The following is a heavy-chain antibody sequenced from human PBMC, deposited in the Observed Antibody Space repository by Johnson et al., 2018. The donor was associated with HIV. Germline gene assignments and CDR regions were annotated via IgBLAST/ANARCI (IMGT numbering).Heavy chain of an antibody. CDR2: ISYDGGNR. J-gene: IGHJ3*02. D-gene: IGHD6-19*01. CDR1: GFTFSSYG. V-gene: IGHV3-30*19. CDR3: TRGVGIAVAGNDAFDI. Sequence: QVQLVESGGGVVQPGGSLRLSCAASGFTFSSYGMHWVRQAPGKGLEWVAFISYDGGNRYYADSVKGRFTISRDSSKNTLYLQMNSLRPEDTAVYYCTRGVGIAVAGNDAFDIWGQGTMVTVSS.